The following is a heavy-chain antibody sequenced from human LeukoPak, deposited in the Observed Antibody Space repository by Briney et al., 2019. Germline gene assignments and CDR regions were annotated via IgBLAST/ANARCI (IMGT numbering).Heavy chain of an antibody. Sequence: GGSLRLSCAASGFDFSSNWMHWVRHAPGQGLVWVSRIKGDGISTNYADSVKGRFTISRDIAKNALYLQMNSLRAEDTGVYYCAKDRADVVPTMVLDYWGQGILVTVSS. CDR1: GFDFSSNW. J-gene: IGHJ4*02. CDR2: IKGDGIST. V-gene: IGHV3-74*01. D-gene: IGHD5-12*01. CDR3: AKDRADVVPTMVLDY.